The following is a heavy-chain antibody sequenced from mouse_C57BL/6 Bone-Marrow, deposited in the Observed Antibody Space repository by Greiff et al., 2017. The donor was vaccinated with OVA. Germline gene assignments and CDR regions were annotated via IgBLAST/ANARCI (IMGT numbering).Heavy chain of an antibody. CDR1: GFTFSDYY. V-gene: IGHV5-12*01. D-gene: IGHD2-1*01. CDR2: ISNGGGST. CDR3: ARPGIYYGNYCGYYYAMDY. Sequence: EVKLVESGGGLVQPGGSLKLSCAASGFTFSDYYMYWVRQTPEKRLEWVAYISNGGGSTYYPDNVKGQFTISKDNANNTLYLQISRLKSENTAMYYCARPGIYYGNYCGYYYAMDYWGQGTSVTVSS. J-gene: IGHJ4*01.